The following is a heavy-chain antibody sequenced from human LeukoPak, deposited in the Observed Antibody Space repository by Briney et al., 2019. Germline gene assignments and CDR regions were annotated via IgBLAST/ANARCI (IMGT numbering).Heavy chain of an antibody. J-gene: IGHJ4*02. CDR1: GGSISSSRYY. Sequence: SSETLSLTCTVSGGSISSSRYYWGWIRQPPGKGLEWIGSMYYSGSSYYNPSLKSRVTMSVDTSKNQFSLNLSSVTAADTAAYYCARGSSSPDYWGQGTLVTVSS. CDR2: MYYSGSS. CDR3: ARGSSSPDY. D-gene: IGHD6-6*01. V-gene: IGHV4-39*01.